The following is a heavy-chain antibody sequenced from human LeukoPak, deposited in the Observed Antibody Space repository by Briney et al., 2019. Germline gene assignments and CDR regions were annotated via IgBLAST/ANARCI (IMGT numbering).Heavy chain of an antibody. CDR3: ARDSQGLDFDY. CDR1: GYSFTGYY. D-gene: IGHD6-19*01. Sequence: ASVKVSCKASGYSFTGYYMHWVRQAPGQGLEWMGWINCNNGGTRYAQKFQGRVTMTRDTSITTAYMELSGLRSDDTAVYYCARDSQGLDFDYWGQGTLVTVSS. V-gene: IGHV1-2*02. CDR2: INCNNGGT. J-gene: IGHJ4*02.